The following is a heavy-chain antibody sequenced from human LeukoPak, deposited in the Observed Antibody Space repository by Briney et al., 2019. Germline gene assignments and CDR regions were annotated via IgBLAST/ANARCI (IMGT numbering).Heavy chain of an antibody. Sequence: PGGSLRLSCAASGFTFSSYAMSWVRQGPGKGLEWVSSITGSGGDTYYTDSVKGRFTISRDNSNNMLFLQMTSLRAEDTAVYYCATYSSSWYFDYWGQGILVTVSS. CDR3: ATYSSSWYFDY. D-gene: IGHD6-13*01. CDR2: ITGSGGDT. J-gene: IGHJ4*02. V-gene: IGHV3-23*01. CDR1: GFTFSSYA.